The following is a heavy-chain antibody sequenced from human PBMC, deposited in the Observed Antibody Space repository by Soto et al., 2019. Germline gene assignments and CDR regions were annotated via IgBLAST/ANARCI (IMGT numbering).Heavy chain of an antibody. J-gene: IGHJ3*02. CDR2: ISSSSSYI. CDR1: GFPFITYS. CDR3: ARDLAQGQYYYGSGRNDAFDI. Sequence: WGSLRLSCAASGFPFITYSINFFRHAPFKWLEWVSSISSSSSYIYYADSVKGRFTISRDNAKNSLYLQMNSLRAEDTAVYYCARDLAQGQYYYGSGRNDAFDIWGQGTMVTVSS. D-gene: IGHD3-10*01. V-gene: IGHV3-21*01.